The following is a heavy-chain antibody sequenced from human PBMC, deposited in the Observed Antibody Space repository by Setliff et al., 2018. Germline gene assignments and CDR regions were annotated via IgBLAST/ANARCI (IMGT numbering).Heavy chain of an antibody. J-gene: IGHJ4*02. CDR1: GFTFSIYS. CDR2: ISSGSISTT. CDR3: ARRGTTAFDF. D-gene: IGHD4-4*01. V-gene: IGHV3-48*01. Sequence: SGGSLRLSCAASGFTFSIYSMNWLRQAPGKGLEWVSYISSGSISTTHYADSVRGRFTVSRDNAKNTLYLEMNNLRAEDSAVCYCARRGTTAFDFWGLGTLVTVSS.